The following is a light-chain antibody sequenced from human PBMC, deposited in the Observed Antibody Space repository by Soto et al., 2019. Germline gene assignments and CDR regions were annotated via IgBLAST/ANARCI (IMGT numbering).Light chain of an antibody. CDR3: QRRYGSPPWK. CDR1: QTISIF. V-gene: IGKV1-39*01. Sequence: DIQMTQSPSSLSASVLYIVTITFRASQTISIFLNWYQQKPGKAPKLLIYGASTLQGGVPSRFSGSGSGTDFTLTISRLQPEDFATYYCQRRYGSPPWKFGQGTKVDIK. J-gene: IGKJ1*01. CDR2: GAS.